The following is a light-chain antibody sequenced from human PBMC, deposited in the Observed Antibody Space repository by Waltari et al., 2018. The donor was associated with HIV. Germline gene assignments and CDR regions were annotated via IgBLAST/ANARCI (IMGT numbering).Light chain of an antibody. Sequence: SYELTQPSSMSVSPGQTARITCSGDVLAKNYARWFQQKPGQAPVLLIYKDNERPSGIPERFSGSSSVTTVTLTISGAQVDDEADYYCYSAADNMGVFGGGTKLTVL. CDR2: KDN. CDR3: YSAADNMGV. J-gene: IGLJ3*02. V-gene: IGLV3-27*01. CDR1: VLAKNY.